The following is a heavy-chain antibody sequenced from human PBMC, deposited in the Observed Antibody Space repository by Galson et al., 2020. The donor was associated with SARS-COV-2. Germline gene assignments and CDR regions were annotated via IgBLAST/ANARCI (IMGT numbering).Heavy chain of an antibody. CDR2: IWYDGSNK. D-gene: IGHD1-26*01. J-gene: IGHJ6*02. CDR1: GFTFSSYG. CDR3: ARELSTGWGYYYGMDV. Sequence: GGSLRLSCAASGFTFSSYGMHWVRQAPGKGLEWVAVIWYDGSNKYYADSVKGRFTISRDNSKNTLYLQMNSLRAEDTAVYYCARELSTGWGYYYGMDVWGQGTTVTVSS. V-gene: IGHV3-33*01.